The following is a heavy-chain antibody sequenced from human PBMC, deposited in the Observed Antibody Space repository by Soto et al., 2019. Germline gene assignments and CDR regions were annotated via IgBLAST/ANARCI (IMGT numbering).Heavy chain of an antibody. V-gene: IGHV4-61*01. CDR3: ARSMHYSDGSNYSPFDY. CDR1: GGSVSSGNYY. J-gene: IGHJ4*02. D-gene: IGHD3-22*01. CDR2: FYYTGST. Sequence: SETLSLTCTVSGGSVSSGNYYWSWIRQPPGKGLEWIGYFYYTGSTNYNPSLKSRVTISIDASKNQFSLRLSSVTAADTAVYYCARSMHYSDGSNYSPFDYWGQGTPVT.